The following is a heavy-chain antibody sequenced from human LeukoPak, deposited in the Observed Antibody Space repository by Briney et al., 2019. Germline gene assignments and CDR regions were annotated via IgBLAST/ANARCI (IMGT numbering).Heavy chain of an antibody. Sequence: ASVKVSCKASGYTFTGYYMHWVRQAPGQGLEWMGWINPNSGGTNYAQKFQGRVTMTRDTSISTAYMELSRLRSDDTAVYYCARERDEDYSLPYAIDYWGQGTLVTVSS. CDR1: GYTFTGYY. J-gene: IGHJ4*02. D-gene: IGHD2-21*01. V-gene: IGHV1-2*02. CDR3: ARERDEDYSLPYAIDY. CDR2: INPNSGGT.